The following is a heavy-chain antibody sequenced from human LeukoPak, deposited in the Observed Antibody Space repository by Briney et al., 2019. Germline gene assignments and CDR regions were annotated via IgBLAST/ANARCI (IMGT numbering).Heavy chain of an antibody. V-gene: IGHV3-74*01. D-gene: IGHD4-17*01. CDR3: AREPHSDYSDHTDSFDI. Sequence: PGGSLRLSCAASGFTFSSFWMHWVRQAPGKGLVWVSRINGDGSSTSYADFVEGRLSISRDNAQNTLYLQMHSLRAEDTALYYCAREPHSDYSDHTDSFDIWGQGTMVSVSS. CDR1: GFTFSSFW. J-gene: IGHJ3*02. CDR2: INGDGSST.